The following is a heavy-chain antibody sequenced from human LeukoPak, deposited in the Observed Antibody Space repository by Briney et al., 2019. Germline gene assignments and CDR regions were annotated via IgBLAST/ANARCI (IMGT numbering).Heavy chain of an antibody. CDR3: SSSLRRSSGWSPSDY. D-gene: IGHD6-19*01. CDR2: IFPGDSDT. CDR1: GYTFISYW. J-gene: IGHJ4*02. V-gene: IGHV5-51*01. Sequence: GESLKISCKGSGYTFISYWIGWVRQMPGKGLEWMGSIFPGDSDTRYSPSFHGQVTISADKSISTAYLQWSSLKASDTAMYYCSSSLRRSSGWSPSDYWGQGTLVTVSS.